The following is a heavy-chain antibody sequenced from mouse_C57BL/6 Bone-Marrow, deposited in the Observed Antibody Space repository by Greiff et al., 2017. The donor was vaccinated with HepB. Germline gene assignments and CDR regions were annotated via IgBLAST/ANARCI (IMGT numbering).Heavy chain of an antibody. Sequence: QVQLQQPGAELVKPGASVKLSCKASGYTFTSYWMHWVKQRPGQGLEWIGMIHPNSGSTNYNEKFKSKATLTVDKSSSTAYMQFSSLTSEDSAIYYCAREVYYGNYDYWGQGTTLTVSS. V-gene: IGHV1-64*01. J-gene: IGHJ2*01. CDR1: GYTFTSYW. CDR3: AREVYYGNYDY. D-gene: IGHD2-1*01. CDR2: IHPNSGST.